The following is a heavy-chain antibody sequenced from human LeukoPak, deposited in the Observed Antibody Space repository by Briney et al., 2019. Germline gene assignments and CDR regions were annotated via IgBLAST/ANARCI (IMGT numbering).Heavy chain of an antibody. V-gene: IGHV4-39*01. Sequence: PSETLSLTCTVSGGSISSGSYYWGWIRQPPGKELEWIENILYGGSTYYNPSLKSRVTISVDTSKNQFSLKLSSVTAADTAVYYCARRIEGSGFDWGQGTLVTVSS. CDR2: ILYGGST. D-gene: IGHD3-10*01. CDR3: ARRIEGSGFD. J-gene: IGHJ4*02. CDR1: GGSISSGSYY.